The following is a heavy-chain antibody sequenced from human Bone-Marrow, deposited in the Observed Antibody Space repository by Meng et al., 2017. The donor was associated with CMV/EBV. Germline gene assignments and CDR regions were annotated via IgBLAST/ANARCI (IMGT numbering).Heavy chain of an antibody. CDR3: AKTDGATAGLYTFDV. J-gene: IGHJ3*01. Sequence: GSLRLSCTVSGGSINNYYWSWIRQPPGKGLEWIGYSYYSGSTNYNPSLKSRVTISVDTSKNQFSLKLTSVTAVDTAVYYCAKTDGATAGLYTFDVWGRGTMVTVSS. CDR1: GGSINNYY. CDR2: SYYSGST. V-gene: IGHV4-59*12. D-gene: IGHD2-15*01.